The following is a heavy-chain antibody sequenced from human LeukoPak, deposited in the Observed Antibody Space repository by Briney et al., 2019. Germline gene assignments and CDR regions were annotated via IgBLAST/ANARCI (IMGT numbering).Heavy chain of an antibody. V-gene: IGHV5-51*01. Sequence: GESLKISCKGSGYSFTSYWIGWMRQMPGKGLEWMGIIYPGDSDTRYSPSFQGQVTISADKSISTAYLQWSSLEASDTAMYYCARFPAVINYYYYYYMDVWGKGTTVTVSS. CDR2: IYPGDSDT. CDR1: GYSFTSYW. D-gene: IGHD4-11*01. J-gene: IGHJ6*03. CDR3: ARFPAVINYYYYYYMDV.